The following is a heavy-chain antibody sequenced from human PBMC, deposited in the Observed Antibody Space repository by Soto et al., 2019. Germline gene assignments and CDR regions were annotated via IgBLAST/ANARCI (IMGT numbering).Heavy chain of an antibody. J-gene: IGHJ4*02. CDR3: ARPVAGIIDY. V-gene: IGHV3-48*01. D-gene: IGHD6-19*01. CDR2: ISSSSSTI. Sequence: ESGGGLVQPGGSLRLSCAASGFTFSSYSMNWVRQAPGKGLEWVSYISSSSSTIYYADSVKGRFTISRDNAKNSLYLQMNSLRAEDTAVYYCARPVAGIIDYWGQGTLVTVSS. CDR1: GFTFSSYS.